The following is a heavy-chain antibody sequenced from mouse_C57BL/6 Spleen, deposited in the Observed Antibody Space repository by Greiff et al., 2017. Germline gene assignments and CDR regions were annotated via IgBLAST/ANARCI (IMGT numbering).Heavy chain of an antibody. Sequence: VQLKESGAELVRPGASVKLSCTASGFNINDDYMHWVKQRPEQGLEWIGWIDPENGDTEYASKFQGKATITGDTSSNTAYLQLSSLTSEDTAVYYCTTKGSSWYFDVWGTGTTVTVSA. CDR1: GFNINDDY. CDR2: IDPENGDT. J-gene: IGHJ1*03. V-gene: IGHV14-4*01. CDR3: TTKGSSWYFDV.